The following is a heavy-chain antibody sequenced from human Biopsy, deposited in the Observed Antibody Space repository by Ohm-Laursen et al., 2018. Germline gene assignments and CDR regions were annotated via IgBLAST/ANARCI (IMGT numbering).Heavy chain of an antibody. V-gene: IGHV1-18*04. D-gene: IGHD1-26*01. CDR1: DYTFYSYG. J-gene: IGHJ3*02. CDR2: ITADEK. CDR3: ARVFGGAYYSYAFDI. Sequence: GASVKVSCKASDYTFYSYGITWVRRAPGQGLEWMGWITADEKNSAPKFQGRVTMTTDMSTSTAYMELRGLKSDDTAVYYCARVFGGAYYSYAFDIWGQGTLVIVS.